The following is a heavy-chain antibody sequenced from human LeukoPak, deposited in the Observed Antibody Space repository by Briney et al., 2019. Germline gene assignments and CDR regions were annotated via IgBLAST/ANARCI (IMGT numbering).Heavy chain of an antibody. CDR3: AKGAYDYIEIGYFDS. CDR2: LIGSSGST. V-gene: IGHV3-23*01. D-gene: IGHD5-12*01. CDR1: GFTSTNYA. Sequence: GGSLRLSCAASGFTSTNYAMTWVRQAPGKGLEWVSVLIGSSGSTDYADSVKGRFTISRDTSKNTLFLQMNSLRAEDTAIYYCAKGAYDYIEIGYFDSWGQGTLVTVSS. J-gene: IGHJ4*02.